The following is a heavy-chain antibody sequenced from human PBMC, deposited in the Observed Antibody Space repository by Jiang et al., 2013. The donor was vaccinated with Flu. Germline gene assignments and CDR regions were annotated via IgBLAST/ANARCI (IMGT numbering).Heavy chain of an antibody. CDR2: INVGNGNT. CDR1: GYTFMNYA. J-gene: IGHJ4*02. D-gene: IGHD3-9*01. Sequence: GAEVKKPGASVKVSCEASGYTFMNYAIHWVCQAPGQSLEWMGWINVGNGNTEYSQKFQGRVTIATDTSASTVYMELSSLKSEDTAVYYCARGILRSPLDSWGQGTLVTVSS. V-gene: IGHV1-3*01. CDR3: ARGILRSPLDS.